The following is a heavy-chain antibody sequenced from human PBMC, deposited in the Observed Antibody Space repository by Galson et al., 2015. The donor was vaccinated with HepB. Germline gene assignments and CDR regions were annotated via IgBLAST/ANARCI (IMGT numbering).Heavy chain of an antibody. V-gene: IGHV1-69*13. D-gene: IGHD7-27*01. Sequence: SVKVSCKASGGTFSSYAISWVRQAPGQGLEWMGGIIPIFGTANYAQKFQGRVTITADESTSTAYMELSSLRSEDTAVYYCSRGPMATDPQLANWVLLDYWGQGTLVTVSS. J-gene: IGHJ4*02. CDR3: SRGPMATDPQLANWVLLDY. CDR1: GGTFSSYA. CDR2: IIPIFGTA.